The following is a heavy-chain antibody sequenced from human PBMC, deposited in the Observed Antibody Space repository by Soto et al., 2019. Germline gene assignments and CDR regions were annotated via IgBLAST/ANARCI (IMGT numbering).Heavy chain of an antibody. V-gene: IGHV3-9*01. CDR3: GRGGSDSPMAPGY. Sequence: GGSPRLSCAASGFTFDDYAMHWVRQAPGKGLEWVSGISWNSGSIGYADSVKGRFTISRDNAKNTLYLQMNSLRAEDTAVFYCGRGGSDSPMAPGYWGQGTLVTVSS. CDR1: GFTFDDYA. CDR2: ISWNSGSI. D-gene: IGHD5-18*01. J-gene: IGHJ4*02.